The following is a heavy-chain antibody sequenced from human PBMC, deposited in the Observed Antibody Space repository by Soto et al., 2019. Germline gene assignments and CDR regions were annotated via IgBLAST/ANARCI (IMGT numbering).Heavy chain of an antibody. J-gene: IGHJ4*02. V-gene: IGHV3-23*01. Sequence: GGSLRLSCAASGFTFSSYSMNWVRQAPGKGLEWVSSITSSGGNTVHADAVKGRFTISRDNFKNTLYLQMNSLRAEDTAVYYYAKEDYDILTASGFFDYWGQGTLVTVSS. CDR3: AKEDYDILTASGFFDY. CDR2: ITSSGGNT. D-gene: IGHD3-9*01. CDR1: GFTFSSYS.